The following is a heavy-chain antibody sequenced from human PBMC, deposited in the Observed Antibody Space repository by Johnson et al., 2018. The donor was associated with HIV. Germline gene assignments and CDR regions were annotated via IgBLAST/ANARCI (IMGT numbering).Heavy chain of an antibody. CDR1: GFTFSSYG. CDR3: ARGGLTYYYDSSGYPDAFDI. V-gene: IGHV3-30*02. J-gene: IGHJ3*02. D-gene: IGHD3-22*01. CDR2: IRYDGSNK. Sequence: QVQLVESGGGVVQPGGSLRLSCAASGFTFSSYGMHWVRQAPGKGLEWVAFIRYDGSNKYYADSVKGRFTIPRDNSMNTLYLQMNSLRAEDTAVYYCARGGLTYYYDSSGYPDAFDIWGQGTMVTVSS.